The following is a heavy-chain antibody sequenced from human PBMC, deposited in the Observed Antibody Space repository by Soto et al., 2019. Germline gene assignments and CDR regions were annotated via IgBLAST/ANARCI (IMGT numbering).Heavy chain of an antibody. D-gene: IGHD6-19*01. CDR2: IHYSGST. CDR1: GVSFSSYY. J-gene: IGHJ4*02. Sequence: PSETLSLTCTVSGVSFSSYYWSWIRQPPGKGLEWIGYIHYSGSTSYNPSLKSRVTISVDTSKNQFSLKLSSVTAADTAVYYCAREVRGVAGTVLDYWGQGTLVTVYS. V-gene: IGHV4-59*01. CDR3: AREVRGVAGTVLDY.